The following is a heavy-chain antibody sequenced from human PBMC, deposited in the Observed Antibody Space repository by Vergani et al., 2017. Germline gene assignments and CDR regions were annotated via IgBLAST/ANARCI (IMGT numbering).Heavy chain of an antibody. CDR1: GAPISSGDHC. CDR3: ARVDTQVPATSHFYYMDV. D-gene: IGHD6-25*01. CDR2: IFYSGTT. J-gene: IGHJ6*03. V-gene: IGHV4-31*03. Sequence: QVQMQESGPGLVKTSETLSLTCSASGAPISSGDHCWTWIRQRPGKGLEWIGYIFYSGTTHDNPSLRSRLTISVDTSQNQFSLKLRSVTAADTAVYYCARVDTQVPATSHFYYMDVWGKGTTVVVSS.